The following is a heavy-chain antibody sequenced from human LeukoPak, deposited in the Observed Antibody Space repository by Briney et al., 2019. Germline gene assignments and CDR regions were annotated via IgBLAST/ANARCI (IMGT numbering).Heavy chain of an antibody. J-gene: IGHJ4*02. Sequence: GGSLILSCVVSGFSVNSFWMHWVRQGPGKGLVWVSHINSDGSTTSYADSVKGRFTISRDTAKNTLYLEMSNVKAEDTAVYYCARGYNYRFEYWGQGVLVIVSS. D-gene: IGHD3-16*01. V-gene: IGHV3-74*01. CDR2: INSDGSTT. CDR3: ARGYNYRFEY. CDR1: GFSVNSFW.